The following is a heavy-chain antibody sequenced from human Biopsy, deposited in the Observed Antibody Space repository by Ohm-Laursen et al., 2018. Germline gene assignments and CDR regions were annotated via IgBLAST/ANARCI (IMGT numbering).Heavy chain of an antibody. J-gene: IGHJ5*02. Sequence: GTLSLTCSVSGGSIISYYWTWIRQPPGKGLEWIGHVYNGGITNYNPSLKSRVTISKDTSKNQFSLQVNSVTAADTAVYYCARTPRDSFWSGSYKRGLWFDPWGQGTLIIVSS. CDR2: VYNGGIT. V-gene: IGHV4-59*01. CDR1: GGSIISYY. CDR3: ARTPRDSFWSGSYKRGLWFDP. D-gene: IGHD3-3*01.